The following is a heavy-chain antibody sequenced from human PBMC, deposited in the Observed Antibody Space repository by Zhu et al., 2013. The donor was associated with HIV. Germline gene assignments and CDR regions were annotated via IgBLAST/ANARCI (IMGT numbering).Heavy chain of an antibody. V-gene: IGHV1-69*01. D-gene: IGHD2-2*01. CDR3: ARAKGYCSSTSCLQNENWFDP. CDR2: IIPIFGTA. J-gene: IGHJ5*02. CDR1: GGTFSSYA. Sequence: QVQLVQSGAEVKKPGSSVKVSCKASGGTFSSYAISWVRQAPGQGLEWMGGIIPIFGTANYAQKFQGRVTITADESTSTAYMELSSLRSEDTAVYYCARAKGYCSSTSCLQNENWFDPWGQGTLVTVSS.